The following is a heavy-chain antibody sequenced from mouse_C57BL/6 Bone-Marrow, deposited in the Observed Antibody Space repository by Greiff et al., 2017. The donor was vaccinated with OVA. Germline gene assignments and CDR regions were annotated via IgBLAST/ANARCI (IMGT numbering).Heavy chain of an antibody. CDR1: GYTFTSYW. D-gene: IGHD2-5*01. CDR3: ARSSNYEGDYAMDY. J-gene: IGHJ4*01. V-gene: IGHV1-50*01. Sequence: QVQLQQPGAELVKPGASVKLSCKASGYTFTSYWMQWVKQRPGQGLEWIGEIDPSDSYTNYNQKFKGKATLTVDKSSSTAYMQLSSLTSQDSAVYYCARSSNYEGDYAMDYWGQGTSVTVSS. CDR2: IDPSDSYT.